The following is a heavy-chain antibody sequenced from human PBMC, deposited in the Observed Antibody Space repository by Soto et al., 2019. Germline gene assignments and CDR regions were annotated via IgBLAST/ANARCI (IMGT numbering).Heavy chain of an antibody. CDR1: GGSISSYY. CDR3: ARERSPTSRLYGGHDAFDI. V-gene: IGHV4-59*01. Sequence: SQTLSLTCTVSGGSISSYYWSWIRQPPGKGLEWIGYIYYSGSTNYNPSLKSRVTISVDTSKNQFSLKLSSVTAADTAVYYCARERSPTSRLYGGHDAFDIWGQGTMVTVSS. J-gene: IGHJ3*02. D-gene: IGHD2-8*01. CDR2: IYYSGST.